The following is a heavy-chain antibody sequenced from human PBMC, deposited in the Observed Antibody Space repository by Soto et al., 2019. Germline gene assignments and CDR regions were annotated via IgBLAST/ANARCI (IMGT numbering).Heavy chain of an antibody. CDR3: ARHAMYDFWSGPAPNWFDP. CDR2: IYYTGSI. CDR1: GGSISSSSHY. J-gene: IGHJ5*02. D-gene: IGHD3-3*01. Sequence: KTSETLSLTCTVSGGSISSSSHYWAWIRQPPGKGLEWIGSIYYTGSIYFNPSLKSRVTIFVDTSKSQFSLTVSSVTAADTAVYFCARHAMYDFWSGPAPNWFDPWGQGALVTVSS. V-gene: IGHV4-39*01.